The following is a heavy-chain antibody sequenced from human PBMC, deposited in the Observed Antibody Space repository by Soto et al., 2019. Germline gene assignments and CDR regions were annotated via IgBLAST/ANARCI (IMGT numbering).Heavy chain of an antibody. CDR2: ISAYNGDV. CDR1: GYTFSSYG. J-gene: IGHJ5*02. V-gene: IGHV1-18*04. D-gene: IGHD3-16*01. Sequence: QVQLAQSGVEVKKPGASVKVSCKASGYTFSSYGISWVRQAPGQGLEWMGGISAYNGDVNYAQNFQGRVTMATDTSTSTAYMELRSLRSDDTAIYYCARDGPLISSRSWLDPWGPGTLVTVSS. CDR3: ARDGPLISSRSWLDP.